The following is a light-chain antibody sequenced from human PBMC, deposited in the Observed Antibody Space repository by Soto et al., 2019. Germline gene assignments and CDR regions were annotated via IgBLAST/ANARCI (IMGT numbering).Light chain of an antibody. CDR2: DVS. V-gene: IGLV2-14*03. CDR1: SSDVGGYNY. CDR3: TSYTSSSTRGV. Sequence: SALTQPASVSGSPGQSITISCTGTSSDVGGYNYVSWYQQHPGKAPTLLIYDVSSRPSGVSNRFSGSKSGNTSSLTISGLQAEDEADYYCTSYTSSSTRGVFGGGTKVTVL. J-gene: IGLJ2*01.